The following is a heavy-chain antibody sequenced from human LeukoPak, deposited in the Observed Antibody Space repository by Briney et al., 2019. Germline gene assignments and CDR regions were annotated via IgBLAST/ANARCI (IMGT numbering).Heavy chain of an antibody. J-gene: IGHJ3*02. CDR1: GYTFTGYY. CDR3: ARDSAPIDYYDSSGYYSDAFDI. CDR2: INPNSGGT. Sequence: ASVKVSCKASGYTFTGYYMHWVRQAPGQGLEWMGWINPNSGGTNYAQKFQGRVTMTRDTSISTAYMELSRLRPDDTAVYYCARDSAPIDYYDSSGYYSDAFDIWGQGTMVTVSS. D-gene: IGHD3-22*01. V-gene: IGHV1-2*02.